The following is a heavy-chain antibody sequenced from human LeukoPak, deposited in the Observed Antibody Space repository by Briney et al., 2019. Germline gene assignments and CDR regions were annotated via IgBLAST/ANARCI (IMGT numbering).Heavy chain of an antibody. J-gene: IGHJ5*02. Sequence: PSETLSLTCSVSGGSISDDGYYWGWIRQFPGKGLEWIGHIYYGGTTEYNPSLKSRITISRDTSKTQFSLQLNSVTVADTAVYYCARGGATVTDHWGQGTLVTVSS. CDR2: IYYGGTT. CDR3: ARGGATVTDH. V-gene: IGHV4-31*03. CDR1: GGSISDDGYY. D-gene: IGHD4-17*01.